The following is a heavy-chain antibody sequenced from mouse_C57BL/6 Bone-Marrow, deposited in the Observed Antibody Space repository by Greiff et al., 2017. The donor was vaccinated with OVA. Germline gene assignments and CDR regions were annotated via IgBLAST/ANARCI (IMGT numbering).Heavy chain of an antibody. V-gene: IGHV2-2*01. CDR1: GFSLTSYG. CDR3: ARRQIPRNYALYY. Sequence: VQLQQPGPGLVQPSQSLSITCTVSGFSLTSYGVHWVRQSPGKGLEWLGVIWSCGSTDYNAAFISRLSISTDNSKSQVFFIMNSPQADDTVLYYCARRQIPRNYALYYWGQGASVTFSS. J-gene: IGHJ4*01. CDR2: IWSCGST. D-gene: IGHD5-1-1*01.